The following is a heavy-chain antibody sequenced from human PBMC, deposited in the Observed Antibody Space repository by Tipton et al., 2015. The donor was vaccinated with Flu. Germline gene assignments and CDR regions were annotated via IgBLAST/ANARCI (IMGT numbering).Heavy chain of an antibody. D-gene: IGHD2-15*01. V-gene: IGHV4-39*01. CDR2: MYYSGRI. Sequence: TLSLTCTDSRGSISSSSYNWGWIRQPPGKGLEWIGSMYYSGRIYYNPSLKSRVTISVDTSKNQFSLKLNSVTAADTAVYFCMRIEGAFEAGHCVGSNCWINFWGQGTLVTVSP. CDR1: RGSISSSSYN. CDR3: MRIEGAFEAGHCVGSNCWINF. J-gene: IGHJ4*02.